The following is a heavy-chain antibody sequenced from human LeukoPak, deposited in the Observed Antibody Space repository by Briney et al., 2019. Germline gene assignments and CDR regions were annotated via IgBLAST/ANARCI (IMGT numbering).Heavy chain of an antibody. Sequence: PGGSLRLSCAASGFTFSSYSMNWVRQAPGKGLEWVSSISSSSSYIYYANSVKGRFTISRDNAENSLYLQMNSLRAEDTAVYYCARDYYDSSGYWHDAFDIWGQGTMVTVSS. D-gene: IGHD3-22*01. J-gene: IGHJ3*02. CDR3: ARDYYDSSGYWHDAFDI. V-gene: IGHV3-21*01. CDR1: GFTFSSYS. CDR2: ISSSSSYI.